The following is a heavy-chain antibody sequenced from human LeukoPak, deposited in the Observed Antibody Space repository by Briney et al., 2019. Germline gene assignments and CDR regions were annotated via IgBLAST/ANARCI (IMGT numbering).Heavy chain of an antibody. D-gene: IGHD3-10*01. J-gene: IGHJ4*02. CDR1: GGTFSRYA. CDR3: ARWPIRGVIIGYFDY. V-gene: IGHV1-69*13. CDR2: IIPIFGTA. Sequence: ASVTVSCKASGGTFSRYAISWVRQAPGQGLEWVGGIIPIFGTANYAQKFQGRVTITADESTSTAYMELRSLRSEDTAVYYCARWPIRGVIIGYFDYWGQGTLVTVSS.